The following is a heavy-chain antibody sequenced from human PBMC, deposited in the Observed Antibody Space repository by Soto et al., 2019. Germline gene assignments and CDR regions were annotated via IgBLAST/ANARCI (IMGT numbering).Heavy chain of an antibody. CDR3: ARHLRIHPWDNWFDP. J-gene: IGHJ5*02. V-gene: IGHV4-31*03. D-gene: IGHD5-18*01. CDR1: GGSISSGGYY. CDR2: IYYSGST. Sequence: SETLSLTCTVSGGSISSGGYYWSWIRQHPGKGLEWIGYIYYSGSTYYNPSLKSRVTISVDTSKNQFSLKLSSVTAADTAVYYCARHLRIHPWDNWFDPWGQGTLVTVSS.